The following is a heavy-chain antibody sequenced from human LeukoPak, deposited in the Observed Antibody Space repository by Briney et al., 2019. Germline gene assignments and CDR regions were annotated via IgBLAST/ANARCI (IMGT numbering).Heavy chain of an antibody. Sequence: SETLSLTCTVSGGFVSSSSYYWGWIRQPPGKGLEWIGSIYYSGTTYYIPSLKSRITISVDTSKNQFSLKLNSATAADTAVYYCARHGGAAAAIDYWGQGTLVTVSS. V-gene: IGHV4-39*01. CDR1: GGFVSSSSYY. J-gene: IGHJ4*02. CDR3: ARHGGAAAAIDY. D-gene: IGHD6-13*01. CDR2: IYYSGTT.